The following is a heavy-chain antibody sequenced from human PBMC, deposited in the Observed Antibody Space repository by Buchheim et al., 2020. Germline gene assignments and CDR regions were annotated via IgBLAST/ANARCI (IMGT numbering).Heavy chain of an antibody. CDR2: ISYDGRNN. CDR3: ATDPQPMVRGVITPYYFDY. Sequence: QVQLVESGGGVVQPGRSLRLSCAASGFTLSSYGMHWVRQAPGKGLEWGAVISYDGRNNYYADSGKGRFTISRDNSKQTLYLQMNSLRAEDTAVYYCATDPQPMVRGVITPYYFDYWGQGTL. V-gene: IGHV3-30*03. D-gene: IGHD3-10*01. J-gene: IGHJ4*02. CDR1: GFTLSSYG.